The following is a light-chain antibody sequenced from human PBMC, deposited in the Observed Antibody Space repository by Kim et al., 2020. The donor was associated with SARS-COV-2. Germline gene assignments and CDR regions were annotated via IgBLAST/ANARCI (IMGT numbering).Light chain of an antibody. CDR3: QQYDSPPWT. CDR2: GAS. Sequence: SPGERATLSCRASHTVSSSYIAWYQQKPGQAPRLLIYGASSGATGIPDRFRGSGSGTDFTLTISRLEPEDFAVYYCQQYDSPPWTFGQGTKVDIK. J-gene: IGKJ1*01. V-gene: IGKV3-20*01. CDR1: HTVSSSY.